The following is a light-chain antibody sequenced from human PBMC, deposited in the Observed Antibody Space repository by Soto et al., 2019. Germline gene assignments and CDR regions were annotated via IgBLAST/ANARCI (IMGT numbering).Light chain of an antibody. CDR3: QSYDSSLSVV. Sequence: QSVLTQPPSVSGAPGQRVTIPCTGSSSNIGAGYDVHWYQQLPGTAPKLLIYGNTNRPSGVPNRFSGSKSGTSASLAITGLAAEDEADYYCQSYDSSLSVVFGGGTKLTVL. J-gene: IGLJ3*02. CDR1: SSNIGAGYD. V-gene: IGLV1-40*01. CDR2: GNT.